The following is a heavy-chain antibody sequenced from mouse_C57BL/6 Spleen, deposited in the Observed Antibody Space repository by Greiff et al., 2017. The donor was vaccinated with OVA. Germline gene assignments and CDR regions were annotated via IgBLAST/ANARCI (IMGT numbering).Heavy chain of an antibody. D-gene: IGHD1-1*01. V-gene: IGHV1-80*01. J-gene: IGHJ1*03. Sequence: VQGVESGAELVKPGASVKISCKASGYAFSSYWMNWVKQRPGKGLEWIGQIYPGDGDTNYNGKFKGKATLTADKSSSTAYMQLSSLTSEDSAVYFCARRDGSSWYFDVWGTGTTVTVSS. CDR1: GYAFSSYW. CDR2: IYPGDGDT. CDR3: ARRDGSSWYFDV.